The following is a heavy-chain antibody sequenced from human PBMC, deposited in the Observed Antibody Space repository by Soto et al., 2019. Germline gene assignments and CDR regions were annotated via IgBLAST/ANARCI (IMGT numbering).Heavy chain of an antibody. CDR2: IYHSGSA. CDR1: GGSISSDYL. V-gene: IGHV4-4*02. D-gene: IGHD2-21*02. J-gene: IGHJ5*02. Sequence: SETLSLTCAVSGGSISSDYLWSWVRQAPGQGLEWIAEIYHSGSAIYNPSLKSRVIIAVDKSKNQFSLNLTSVTAADTAVYYCARGSTTGVTPNWFDPWRQGALVTVSS. CDR3: ARGSTTGVTPNWFDP.